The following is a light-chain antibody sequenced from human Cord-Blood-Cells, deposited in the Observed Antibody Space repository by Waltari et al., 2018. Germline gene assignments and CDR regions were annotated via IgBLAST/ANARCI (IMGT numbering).Light chain of an antibody. Sequence: DIQKTQSPSSLSASAGDRVTITCRESQSISSYLDWYQQKPGKAPKLLIYAASSLQSGVPSRFSGSGSGTDFTLTISSLQPEDFATYYCQQYYSNPLTFGGGTKVEIK. V-gene: IGKV1-39*01. CDR2: AAS. CDR1: QSISSY. J-gene: IGKJ4*01. CDR3: QQYYSNPLT.